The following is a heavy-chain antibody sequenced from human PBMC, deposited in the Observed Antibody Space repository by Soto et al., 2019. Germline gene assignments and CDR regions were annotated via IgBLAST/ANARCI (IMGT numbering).Heavy chain of an antibody. CDR3: AKRKAAAYYYGMDV. V-gene: IGHV3-23*01. CDR1: GFTFSNYP. J-gene: IGHJ6*02. D-gene: IGHD6-13*01. CDR2: ISGSGGNT. Sequence: GGSLRLSCAASGFTFSNYPMSWVRQAPGEGLEWVSAISGSGGNTDYADSVKGRFTISRDNSKNTLYLQMNSLRAEDTAVYYCAKRKAAAYYYGMDVWGQGTTVTVSS.